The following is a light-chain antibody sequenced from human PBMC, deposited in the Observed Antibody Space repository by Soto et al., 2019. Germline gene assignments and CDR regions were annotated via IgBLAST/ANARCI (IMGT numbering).Light chain of an antibody. CDR3: QQYNTWPRAT. CDR2: DAS. V-gene: IGKV3-11*01. J-gene: IGKJ4*01. Sequence: SVLTQSRATLSLSPGERATLSCRASQSVSSYLAWYQQKPGQAPRLLIYDASNRATGIPARFSGSGSGTEFNMTISSLQSEDFAVYYCQQYNTWPRATFGGGTKVDIK. CDR1: QSVSSY.